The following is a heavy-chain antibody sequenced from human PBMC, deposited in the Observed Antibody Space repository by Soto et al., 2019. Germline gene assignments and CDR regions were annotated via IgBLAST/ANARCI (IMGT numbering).Heavy chain of an antibody. CDR3: ARDRIRDFWSGYYSSGETDY. Sequence: ASVKVSCKASGYTFTSYAMHWVRQAPGQRLEWMGWINVGNGNTKYSQKFQGRVTITRDTSASTAYMELSSLRSEDTAVYYCARDRIRDFWSGYYSSGETDYWGQGTLVTVSS. V-gene: IGHV1-3*01. J-gene: IGHJ4*02. CDR2: INVGNGNT. D-gene: IGHD3-3*01. CDR1: GYTFTSYA.